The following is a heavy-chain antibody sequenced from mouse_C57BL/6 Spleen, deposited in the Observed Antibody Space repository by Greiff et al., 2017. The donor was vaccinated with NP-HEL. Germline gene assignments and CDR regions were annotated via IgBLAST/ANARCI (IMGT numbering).Heavy chain of an antibody. Sequence: EVKLQESGEGLVKPGGSLKLSCAASGFTFSSYAMSWVRQTPEKRLEWVAYISSGGDYIYYADTVKGRFTISRDNARNTLYLQMSSLKSEDTAMYYCTRGIYYDYDAGGYYCDYWGQGTTLTVSS. CDR2: ISSGGDYI. CDR1: GFTFSSYA. V-gene: IGHV5-9-1*02. CDR3: TRGIYYDYDAGGYYCDY. D-gene: IGHD2-4*01. J-gene: IGHJ2*01.